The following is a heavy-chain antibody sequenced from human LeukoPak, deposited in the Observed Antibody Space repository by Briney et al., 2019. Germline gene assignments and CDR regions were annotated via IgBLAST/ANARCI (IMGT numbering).Heavy chain of an antibody. J-gene: IGHJ1*01. V-gene: IGHV4-39*01. Sequence: SESLSLTCTVSGGSIGSSSYYWGWIRQPPGQGLEWIGSIYYSGSTSYNTSLKSRVTISEDMSKNQFSLRLRPVTAANTAEYHCARGQVGATRDFWGKGTPVSVSS. CDR3: ARGQVGATRDF. CDR1: GGSIGSSSYY. D-gene: IGHD1-26*01. CDR2: IYYSGST.